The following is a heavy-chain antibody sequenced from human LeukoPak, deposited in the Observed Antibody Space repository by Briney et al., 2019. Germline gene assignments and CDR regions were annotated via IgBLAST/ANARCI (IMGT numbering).Heavy chain of an antibody. J-gene: IGHJ4*02. CDR2: ITGSSAST. D-gene: IGHD3-22*01. CDR1: GFTFSSYA. Sequence: PGGSLRLSCAASGFTFSSYAMSWVRQAPGKGLEWVSSITGSSASTYYADSVKGRLTISRHNSKNTLYLQMNSLRAEDTAVYFCAKLDYYDTHWGQGNLVTVSS. V-gene: IGHV3-23*01. CDR3: AKLDYYDTH.